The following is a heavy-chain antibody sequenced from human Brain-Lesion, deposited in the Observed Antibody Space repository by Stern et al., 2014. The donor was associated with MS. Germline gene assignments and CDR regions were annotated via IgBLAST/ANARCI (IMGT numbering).Heavy chain of an antibody. CDR3: ASRWSGTYYGQNWFDP. CDR1: GDSINSGGHY. Sequence: QVQLQESGPGLVKPSQTLSLTCTVSGDSINSGGHYWSWIRQRPGKGREWIGYIYNSGATFYSPSLKGRVTISLDTSKNQFSLTLSSVTAADTAIYYCASRWSGTYYGQNWFDPWGQGILVTVSS. J-gene: IGHJ5*02. CDR2: IYNSGAT. V-gene: IGHV4-31*03. D-gene: IGHD1-26*01.